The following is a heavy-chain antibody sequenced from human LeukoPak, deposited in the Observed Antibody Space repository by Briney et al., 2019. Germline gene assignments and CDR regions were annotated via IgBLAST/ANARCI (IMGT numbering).Heavy chain of an antibody. CDR1: GGSISSYY. J-gene: IGHJ2*01. CDR3: ARGAAAGFTDWYFDL. Sequence: SETLSLTCTVSGGSISSYYWSWIRQPAGKGLEWIGRIYTSGSTNYNPSLKSRVTMSVDTSKNQFSLRLSSVTAADTAVYYCARGAAAGFTDWYFDLWGRGTLVTVSS. CDR2: IYTSGST. V-gene: IGHV4-4*07. D-gene: IGHD6-13*01.